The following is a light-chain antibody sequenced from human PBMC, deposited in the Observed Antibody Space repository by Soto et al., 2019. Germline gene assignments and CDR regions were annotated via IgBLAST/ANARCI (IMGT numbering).Light chain of an antibody. Sequence: QSALTQPASVSGSPGQSITISCTGTSSNVGSYDLVSWYQQHPGKAPKLLIYEVTKRPSGVSNRFSGSKSGNTASLTISGLQGDDEADYYCSSYTGNSPFFVFGTGTKLTVL. CDR2: EVT. V-gene: IGLV2-14*02. J-gene: IGLJ1*01. CDR1: SSNVGSYDL. CDR3: SSYTGNSPFFV.